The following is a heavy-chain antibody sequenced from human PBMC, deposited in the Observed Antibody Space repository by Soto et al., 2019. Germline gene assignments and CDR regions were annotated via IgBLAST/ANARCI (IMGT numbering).Heavy chain of an antibody. Sequence: QVQLVQSGAEVKKPGASVKVSCKASVYTFTSYDITWVRQATGQGLEWMGWMNPNSGNTGYAQKFKGRVTMTRNTYISTADMELSSLRSEDRAVYYCAREKTSYGMDVWGQGTTVTVSS. CDR2: MNPNSGNT. CDR3: AREKTSYGMDV. CDR1: VYTFTSYD. J-gene: IGHJ6*02. V-gene: IGHV1-8*01.